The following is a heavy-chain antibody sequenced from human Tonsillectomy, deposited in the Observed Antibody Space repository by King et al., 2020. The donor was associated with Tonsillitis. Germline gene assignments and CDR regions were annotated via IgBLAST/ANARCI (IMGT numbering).Heavy chain of an antibody. J-gene: IGHJ4*02. CDR3: AMEFNSAFWGPAY. CDR2: INTNTGNP. D-gene: IGHD3-16*01. Sequence: VQLVESGSELKKPGASVTVSCKASGYTFTSYAVIWVRQAPGQGLEWMGWINTNTGNPTYAQGFTGRFVFSLDTSVSTAYLQISSLKAEDTAVYYCAMEFNSAFWGPAYWGQGTLVTVSS. V-gene: IGHV7-4-1*02. CDR1: GYTFTSYA.